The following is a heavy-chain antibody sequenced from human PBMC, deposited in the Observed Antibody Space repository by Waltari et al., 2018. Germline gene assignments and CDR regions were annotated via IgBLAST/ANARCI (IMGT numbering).Heavy chain of an antibody. Sequence: VQLVQSGAEVKKPGSSVKVSCKASGGTFSSYAISWVRQAPGQGLEWMGGIIPIFGTANYAQKFQGRVTITADESTSTAYMELSSLRSEDTAVYYCASSETNWGPSAEYYFDYWGQGTLVTVSS. V-gene: IGHV1-69*01. D-gene: IGHD7-27*01. CDR3: ASSETNWGPSAEYYFDY. J-gene: IGHJ4*02. CDR2: IIPIFGTA. CDR1: GGTFSSYA.